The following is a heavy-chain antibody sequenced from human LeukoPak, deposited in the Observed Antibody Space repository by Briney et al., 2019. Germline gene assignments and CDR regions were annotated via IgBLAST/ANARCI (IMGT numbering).Heavy chain of an antibody. CDR2: ISWDGGGT. CDR3: ANMEY. Sequence: GGSLRLSCAASGFTFDDYAMHWVRQAPGKGLEWVSLISWDGGGTYYADSVKGRFTISRDNSENTLYLQMNSLRAEDTAVYYCANMEYWGQGTLVTVSS. V-gene: IGHV3-43D*03. D-gene: IGHD1-1*01. J-gene: IGHJ4*02. CDR1: GFTFDDYA.